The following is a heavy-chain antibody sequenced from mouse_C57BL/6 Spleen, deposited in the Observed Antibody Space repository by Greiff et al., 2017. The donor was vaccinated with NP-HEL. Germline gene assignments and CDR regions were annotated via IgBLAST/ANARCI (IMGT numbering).Heavy chain of an antibody. J-gene: IGHJ3*01. Sequence: EVQLQQSGPELVKPGASVKIPCKASGYTFTDYNMDWVKQSHGKSLEWIGDINPNNGGTIYNQKFKGKATLTVDKSSSTAYMELRSLTSEDTAVYYWARKVRNNYGFAYWGQGTLVTVSA. CDR3: ARKVRNNYGFAY. CDR2: INPNNGGT. D-gene: IGHD5-1-1*01. V-gene: IGHV1-18*01. CDR1: GYTFTDYN.